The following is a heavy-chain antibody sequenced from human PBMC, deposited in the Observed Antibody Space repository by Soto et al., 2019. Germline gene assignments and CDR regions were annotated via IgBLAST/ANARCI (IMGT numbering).Heavy chain of an antibody. CDR1: GGTFSSYT. J-gene: IGHJ1*01. V-gene: IGHV1-69*02. CDR2: IIPILDIT. CDR3: AGPGRCGAYHEH. Sequence: QVQLVQSGAEVKKPGSSVKVSCKASGGTFSSYTINWVRQAPGQGLEWMGSIIPILDITNYAQKFQGSLTVTADKSTSTAYMELSSLRSDDTAVYYCAGPGRCGAYHEHWCQGTLVTVSS. D-gene: IGHD2-21*01.